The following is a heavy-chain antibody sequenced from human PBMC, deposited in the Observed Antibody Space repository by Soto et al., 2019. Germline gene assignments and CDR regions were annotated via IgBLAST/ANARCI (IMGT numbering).Heavy chain of an antibody. CDR2: ISGSGGST. CDR1: GFSLGSYG. V-gene: IGHV3-23*01. Sequence: GGSLRLSSAASGFSLGSYGMHWVRQAPGKGLEWVSTISGSGGSTYYADSVKGRFTISRDNSKNTLYLQMNSLRAEDTAVYYCAKDQGSSWYEIDYWGQGTLVTVSS. J-gene: IGHJ4*02. CDR3: AKDQGSSWYEIDY. D-gene: IGHD6-13*01.